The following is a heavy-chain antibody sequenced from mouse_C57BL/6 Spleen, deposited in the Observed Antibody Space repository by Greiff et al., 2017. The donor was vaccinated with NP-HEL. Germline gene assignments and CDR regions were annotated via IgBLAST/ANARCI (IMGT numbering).Heavy chain of an antibody. CDR3: ARRETTVDYYAMDY. J-gene: IGHJ4*01. V-gene: IGHV1-81*01. Sequence: VQLQQSGAELARPGASVKLSCKASGYTCTSYGISWVKQRTGQGLEWIGEIYPRSGNTYYNEKFKGKATLTADKSSSTAYMELRSLTSEDSAVYFCARRETTVDYYAMDYWGQGTSVTVSS. CDR2: IYPRSGNT. D-gene: IGHD1-1*01. CDR1: GYTCTSYG.